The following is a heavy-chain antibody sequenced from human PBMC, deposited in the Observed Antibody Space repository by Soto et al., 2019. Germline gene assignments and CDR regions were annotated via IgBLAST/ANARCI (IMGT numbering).Heavy chain of an antibody. CDR2: IYYSGRT. CDR3: ARHGVPIQLEPHFDP. J-gene: IGHJ5*02. D-gene: IGHD1-1*01. Sequence: QLQLQESGPGLVKPSETLSLICNVSGDSISRTFFYWGWIRQPPGKGLEWIGSIYYSGRTYYNPSLKSLVTISVDPSNNQFSLRLSSVTAADTALYYCARHGVPIQLEPHFDPWGQGTLVTVSS. CDR1: GDSISRTFFY. V-gene: IGHV4-39*01.